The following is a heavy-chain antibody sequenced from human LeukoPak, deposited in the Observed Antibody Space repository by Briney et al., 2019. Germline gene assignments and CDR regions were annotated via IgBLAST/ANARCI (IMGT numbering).Heavy chain of an antibody. D-gene: IGHD2-15*01. CDR1: GYTFTSYG. CDR3: ARVVAATQRHRVFDY. J-gene: IGHJ4*02. Sequence: ASVKVSCKASGYTFTSYGISWVGQAPGQGLEWMGWMSAYNGNTNYAQKLQGRVTMTPDTSTSTAYMELRSLRSDDTAVYYCARVVAATQRHRVFDYWGQGTLVTVSS. CDR2: MSAYNGNT. V-gene: IGHV1-18*01.